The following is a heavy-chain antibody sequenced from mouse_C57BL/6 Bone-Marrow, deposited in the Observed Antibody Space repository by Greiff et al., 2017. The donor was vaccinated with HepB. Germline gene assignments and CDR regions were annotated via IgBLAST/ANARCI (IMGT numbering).Heavy chain of an antibody. V-gene: IGHV1-62-2*01. D-gene: IGHD1-1*01. Sequence: QVQLQQSGAELVKPGASVKLSCKASGYTFTEYTIHWVKQRSGQGLEWIGWFYHGSGSIKYNEKVKDKATLTADKSSSTVYMELSRLTSEDTAVYFCARHEENYGSSPYYFDDWGQGTTLTVAS. CDR3: ARHEENYGSSPYYFDD. J-gene: IGHJ2*01. CDR1: GYTFTEYT. CDR2: FYHGSGSI.